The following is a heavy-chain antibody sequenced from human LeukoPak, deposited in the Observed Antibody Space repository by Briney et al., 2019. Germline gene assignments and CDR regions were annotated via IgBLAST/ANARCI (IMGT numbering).Heavy chain of an antibody. CDR2: ISGSGGST. CDR1: GFTFSSYA. J-gene: IGHJ4*02. V-gene: IGHV3-23*01. Sequence: PGGSLRLSCAASGFTFSSYAMSWVRQAPGKGPEWVSAISGSGGSTYYADSVKGRFTISRDNSKNTLYLQMNSLRAEDTAVYYCARTFFIAAAASYYFDYWGQGTLVTVSS. CDR3: ARTFFIAAAASYYFDY. D-gene: IGHD6-13*01.